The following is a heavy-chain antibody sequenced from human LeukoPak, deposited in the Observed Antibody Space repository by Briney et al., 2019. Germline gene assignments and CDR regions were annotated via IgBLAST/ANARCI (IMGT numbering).Heavy chain of an antibody. Sequence: QPGGSLRLSCAASGFTFNRHWMAWVRQAPGKGLEWVANIKQDGSDQYYVGSVKGRFTISRDNAKNSLYMQMNNLRDEDTAVYYCARKAYDSDCFDFWGQGTLVTVSS. CDR1: GFTFNRHW. J-gene: IGHJ4*02. D-gene: IGHD2-21*01. CDR2: IKQDGSDQ. V-gene: IGHV3-7*04. CDR3: ARKAYDSDCFDF.